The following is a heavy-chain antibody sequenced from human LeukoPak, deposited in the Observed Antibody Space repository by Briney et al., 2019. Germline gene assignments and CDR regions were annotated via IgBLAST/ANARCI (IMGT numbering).Heavy chain of an antibody. J-gene: IGHJ4*02. CDR3: ARSIVGPGTSYFDQ. Sequence: SETLSLTCAVSGGSFSDDYWNWIRQPPGKGLEWLGEINHSGSHEFNPSLKGRLTMSVDTSKNQFSLHLTSVTAADTAIYYCARSIVGPGTSYFDQWGQGTLVAVSS. V-gene: IGHV4-34*01. CDR2: INHSGSH. CDR1: GGSFSDDY. D-gene: IGHD1-26*01.